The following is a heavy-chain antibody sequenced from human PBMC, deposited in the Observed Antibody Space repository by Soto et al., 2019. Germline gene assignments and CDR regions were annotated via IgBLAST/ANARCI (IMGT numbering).Heavy chain of an antibody. V-gene: IGHV4-4*02. Sequence: SETLSLTCAVSGGSISSSNWWSLVRHPPGKGLEWIGEIYHSVSTNYNPSLKSRVTISVDKSKNQFPLKLSSVTAADTAVYFCAREGQWLVEFHYGMDVWGQGTTVTVSS. CDR2: IYHSVST. D-gene: IGHD6-19*01. CDR1: GGSISSSNW. J-gene: IGHJ6*02. CDR3: AREGQWLVEFHYGMDV.